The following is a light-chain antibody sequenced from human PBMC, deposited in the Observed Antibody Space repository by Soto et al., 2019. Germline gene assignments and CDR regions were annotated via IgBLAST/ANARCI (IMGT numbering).Light chain of an antibody. Sequence: EIVVTQSPATLSLSPGDRATLSCRASRSVSTYLAWYQQKPGQAPRLLIYDTSSRASGIPDRFSGSGSGTDFTLTISRLEPEDFAVYYCQQYGSSPPFTFGPGTKVDIK. CDR3: QQYGSSPPFT. CDR2: DTS. CDR1: RSVSTY. V-gene: IGKV3-20*01. J-gene: IGKJ3*01.